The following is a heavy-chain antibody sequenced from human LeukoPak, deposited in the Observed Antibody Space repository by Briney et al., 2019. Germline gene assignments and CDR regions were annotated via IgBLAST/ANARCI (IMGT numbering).Heavy chain of an antibody. D-gene: IGHD4-11*01. CDR1: GFTFSGSA. J-gene: IGHJ4*02. CDR2: IRSKANSYAT. CDR3: TSPTHDYSNWPSYY. Sequence: GGSLRLSCAASGFTFSGSAMHWVRQASGQGLEWVGRIRSKANSYATAYAASVKGRFTISRDDSKNTAYLQMNSLKTEDTAVYYCTSPTHDYSNWPSYYWGQGTLVTVSS. V-gene: IGHV3-73*01.